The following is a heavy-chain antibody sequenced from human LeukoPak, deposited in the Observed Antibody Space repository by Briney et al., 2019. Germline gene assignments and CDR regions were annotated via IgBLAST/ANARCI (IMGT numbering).Heavy chain of an antibody. V-gene: IGHV3-30*02. D-gene: IGHD4-17*01. CDR3: AKGTDYGDFLDV. CDR2: IRDDGNHK. CDR1: GFTFSNSG. Sequence: PGGSLRLSCAASGFTFSNSGMHWVRQAPGKGLEWVSFIRDDGNHKYYADSVKGRFTISRDNSKNTLYLQMNGLRAEDTAVYYCAKGTDYGDFLDVWGKGTTVTVSS. J-gene: IGHJ6*04.